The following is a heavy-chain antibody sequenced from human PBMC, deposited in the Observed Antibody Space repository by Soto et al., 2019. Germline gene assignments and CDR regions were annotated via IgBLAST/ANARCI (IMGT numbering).Heavy chain of an antibody. CDR2: IYYSGST. CDR1: GGSISSYY. V-gene: IGHV4-59*01. D-gene: IGHD3-10*01. J-gene: IGHJ5*02. Sequence: SETLSLTCTVSGGSISSYYWSWIRQPPGKGLEWIGYIYYSGSTNYNPSLKSRVTISVDTSKNQFSLKLSSVTAADTAVYYCARELGGGGNWLDPWGQGTLVTVYS. CDR3: ARELGGGGNWLDP.